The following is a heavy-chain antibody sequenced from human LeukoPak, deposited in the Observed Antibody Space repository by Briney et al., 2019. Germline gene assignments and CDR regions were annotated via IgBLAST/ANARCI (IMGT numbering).Heavy chain of an antibody. CDR3: ARNGYYGDYVRIRWFDP. CDR2: ISYDGSNK. J-gene: IGHJ5*02. V-gene: IGHV3-30*04. CDR1: GFTFSSYA. D-gene: IGHD4-17*01. Sequence: GGSLRLSCAASGFTFSSYAMHWVRQAPGKGLEWVAVISYDGSNKYYADSVKGRFTISRDNSKNTLYLQMNSLRAEDTAVYYCARNGYYGDYVRIRWFDPWGQGTLVTDSS.